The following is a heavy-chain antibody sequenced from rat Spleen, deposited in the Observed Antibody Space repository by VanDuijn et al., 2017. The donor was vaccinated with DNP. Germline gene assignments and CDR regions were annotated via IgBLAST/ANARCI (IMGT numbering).Heavy chain of an antibody. Sequence: EVQLVESGGGLVQPGQSLKLSCVASGFTFSDYCMTWIRQVPGKGLEWVASTIGSGVNTYYPDSLKGQFTISRDNAKNTLYLQLNSLRSEDTATYYCARGVYGGYLYFDYWGQGVMVTVSS. J-gene: IGHJ2*01. D-gene: IGHD1-11*01. CDR3: ARGVYGGYLYFDY. CDR2: TIGSGVNT. CDR1: GFTFSDYC. V-gene: IGHV5-31*01.